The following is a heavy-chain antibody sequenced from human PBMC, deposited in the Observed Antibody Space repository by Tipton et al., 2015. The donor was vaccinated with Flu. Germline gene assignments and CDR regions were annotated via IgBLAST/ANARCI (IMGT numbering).Heavy chain of an antibody. Sequence: TLSLTCTVSGDSISRFYGSWIRQPPGKGLEWIGYSGSTNYNPSLKNRVTISLDTSKNQFSLQLKSVTASDTAVYYCARLKLFALVNHSYYYGLDVWGQGTTVTVS. V-gene: IGHV4-59*08. CDR1: GDSISRFY. CDR3: ARLKLFALVNHSYYYGLDV. J-gene: IGHJ6*02. CDR2: SGST. D-gene: IGHD3/OR15-3a*01.